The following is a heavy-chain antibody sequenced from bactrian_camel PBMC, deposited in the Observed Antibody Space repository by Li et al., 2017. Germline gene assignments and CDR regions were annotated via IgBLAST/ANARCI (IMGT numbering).Heavy chain of an antibody. CDR2: DNGVGTT. CDR3: AARGPYCYTKLSVRDFTY. D-gene: IGHD2*01. Sequence: HVQLVESGGGSVQAGGSLRLSCRFATGYSAVTLCMGWFRQAPGKERDWVATDNGVGTTYYGDSVKGRFAISRDNAKNTVYLQMNSLKPEDTAMYYCAARGPYCYTKLSVRDFTYWGQGTQVTVS. CDR1: GYSAVTLC. J-gene: IGHJ6*01. V-gene: IGHV3S53*01.